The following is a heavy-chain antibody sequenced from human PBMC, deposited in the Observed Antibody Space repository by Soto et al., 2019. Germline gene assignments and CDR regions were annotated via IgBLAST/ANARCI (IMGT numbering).Heavy chain of an antibody. J-gene: IGHJ4*02. D-gene: IGHD3-22*01. CDR2: ISSSSSTI. V-gene: IGHV3-48*01. Sequence: EVQLVESGGGLVQPGGSLRLSCAASGFTFSSYSMNWVRQAPGKGLEWVSYISSSSSTIYYADSVKGRFTISRDNAKNSLYLQMNSLRAEDTAVYNCARDTLADSMGYSFDYWGQGTLVTVSS. CDR1: GFTFSSYS. CDR3: ARDTLADSMGYSFDY.